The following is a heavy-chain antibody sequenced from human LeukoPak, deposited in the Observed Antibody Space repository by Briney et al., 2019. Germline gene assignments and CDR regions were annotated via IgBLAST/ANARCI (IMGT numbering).Heavy chain of an antibody. J-gene: IGHJ4*02. CDR2: IYYSGST. V-gene: IGHV4-59*08. D-gene: IGHD1-26*01. Sequence: PSETLSLTCTVSGGSLSSYYWSWIRQPPGKGLEWIGYIYYSGSTNYNPSLKSRVTISVDTSKNQFSLKLSSVTAADTAVYYCARRAGSYITRGYFDYWGQGTLVTVSS. CDR3: ARRAGSYITRGYFDY. CDR1: GGSLSSYY.